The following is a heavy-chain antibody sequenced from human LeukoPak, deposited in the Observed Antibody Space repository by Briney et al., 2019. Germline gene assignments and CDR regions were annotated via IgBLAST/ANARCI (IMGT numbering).Heavy chain of an antibody. Sequence: TPSETLSLTCAVSGGSISSSNWWSWVRQPPGKGLEWIGEIYHSGSTNYNPSLKSRVTISVDKSKNQFSLKLSSVTAADTAVYYCAKHYMGSYYNRGLDYWGQGTLVTVSS. CDR2: IYHSGST. CDR3: AKHYMGSYYNRGLDY. J-gene: IGHJ4*02. CDR1: GGSISSSNW. D-gene: IGHD3-10*01. V-gene: IGHV4-4*02.